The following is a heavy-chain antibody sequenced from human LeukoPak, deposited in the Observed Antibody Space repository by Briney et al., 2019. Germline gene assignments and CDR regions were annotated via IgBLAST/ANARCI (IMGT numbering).Heavy chain of an antibody. Sequence: RGASVKVSCKTSGYIFTSHGINWVRQAPGRGLEWMGWISGHNGKTDYGQKLQDRFTMTTDTSTSTVYMELRSLGSDDTAVYFCARSAFNKYYSDYWGQGTLVTVSA. CDR2: ISGHNGKT. CDR3: ARSAFNKYYSDY. J-gene: IGHJ4*02. CDR1: GYIFTSHG. V-gene: IGHV1-18*01.